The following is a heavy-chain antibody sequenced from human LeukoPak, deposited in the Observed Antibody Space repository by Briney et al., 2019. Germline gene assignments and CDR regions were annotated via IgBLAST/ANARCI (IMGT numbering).Heavy chain of an antibody. D-gene: IGHD6-19*01. J-gene: IGHJ4*02. CDR3: TKGRSKFSSGSLDY. CDR1: GYTFTDYY. Sequence: ASVKVSCKTSGYTFTDYYMHRVRQAPGQGLEWMGWTNPNSGAIKYAQKFQGRVTMTRDTSISTAYMELSSLRSDDTAVYFCTKGRSKFSSGSLDYWGQGTLVTVSS. CDR2: TNPNSGAI. V-gene: IGHV1-2*02.